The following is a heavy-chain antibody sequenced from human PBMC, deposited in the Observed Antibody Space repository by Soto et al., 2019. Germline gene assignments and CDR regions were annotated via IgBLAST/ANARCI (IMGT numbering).Heavy chain of an antibody. CDR1: GYSFTSYW. V-gene: IGHV5-10-1*01. Sequence: GESLKISCKGSGYSFTSYWISWVRQMPGKGLEWMGRIDPSDSYTSYSPSFQGHVTISADKSISTAYLQWSSLKASDTAMYYCARRYYDSSGYYNLGYYGMDVWGQGTTVTVSS. D-gene: IGHD3-22*01. CDR3: ARRYYDSSGYYNLGYYGMDV. CDR2: IDPSDSYT. J-gene: IGHJ6*02.